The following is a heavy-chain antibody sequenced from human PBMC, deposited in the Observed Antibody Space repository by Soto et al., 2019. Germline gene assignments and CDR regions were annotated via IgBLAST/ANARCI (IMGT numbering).Heavy chain of an antibody. D-gene: IGHD5-12*01. CDR2: IYPPDSDT. V-gene: IGHV5-51*01. Sequence: PGESLKISCKGSGYRFTTNWIGWVRQMPGKGLEWMGIIYPPDSDTRYSPSFQGQVTISADKSTSTAYLQWSSLKASDTAMYYCARQRDGYLNDAFDIWGQGTMVTVSS. J-gene: IGHJ3*02. CDR1: GYRFTTNW. CDR3: ARQRDGYLNDAFDI.